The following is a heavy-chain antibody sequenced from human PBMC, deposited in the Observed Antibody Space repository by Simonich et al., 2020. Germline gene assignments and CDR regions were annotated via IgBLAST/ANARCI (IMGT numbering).Heavy chain of an antibody. CDR1: GYTFTGYY. CDR2: DNANRGGT. Sequence: QVQRVQTGAEVKKPGASVKVSCKASGYTFTGYYMHWVRQAPGQGLGWRGGDNANRGGTNYAQEFRGRVTMPRDTSISTAYMELSRLRSDDTAVYYCARAPWGYYFDYWGQGTLVTVSS. V-gene: IGHV1-2*02. D-gene: IGHD3-16*01. CDR3: ARAPWGYYFDY. J-gene: IGHJ4*02.